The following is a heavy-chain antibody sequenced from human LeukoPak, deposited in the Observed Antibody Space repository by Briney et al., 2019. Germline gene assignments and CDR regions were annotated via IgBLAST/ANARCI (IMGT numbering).Heavy chain of an antibody. V-gene: IGHV3-64*01. D-gene: IGHD1-26*01. CDR1: GFTFSSYA. CDR3: ARDPKSVRGRVDY. CDR2: ISSNGGST. Sequence: PGGSLRLSCAASGFTFSSYAMHWVRQAPGKGLEYVSAISSNGGSTSYANSVKGRFTISRDNSKNTLYLQMGSLRAEDTAVYYCARDPKSVRGRVDYWGQGTLVTVSS. J-gene: IGHJ4*02.